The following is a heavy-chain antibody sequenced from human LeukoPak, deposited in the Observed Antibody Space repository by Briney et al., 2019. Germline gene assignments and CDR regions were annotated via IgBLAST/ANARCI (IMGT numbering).Heavy chain of an antibody. CDR3: ASARRDRGYSSG. CDR2: ISGSGDNT. Sequence: GGSLRLSCATSGFTFSSYVMSWGGQAQGKGLEGVSGISGSGDNTYYADFVKGRFTISRDNSKNTVDLQMNSLRAEDTAVYYCASARRDRGYSSGWGQGTLVTVSS. V-gene: IGHV3-23*01. CDR1: GFTFSSYV. J-gene: IGHJ4*02. D-gene: IGHD6-19*01.